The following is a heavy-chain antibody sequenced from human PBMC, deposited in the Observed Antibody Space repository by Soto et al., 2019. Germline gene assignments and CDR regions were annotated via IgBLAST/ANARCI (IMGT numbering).Heavy chain of an antibody. CDR3: ARDSEVVTAIRFRAFDI. D-gene: IGHD2-21*02. CDR2: ISSSSSYT. V-gene: IGHV3-11*06. Sequence: GGSLRLSCAASGFTFSDYYMSWIRQAPGKGLEWVSYISSSSSYTNYADSVKGRFTISRDNAKNSLYLQMNSLRAEDTAVYYCARDSEVVTAIRFRAFDIWGQGTMVTVSS. CDR1: GFTFSDYY. J-gene: IGHJ3*02.